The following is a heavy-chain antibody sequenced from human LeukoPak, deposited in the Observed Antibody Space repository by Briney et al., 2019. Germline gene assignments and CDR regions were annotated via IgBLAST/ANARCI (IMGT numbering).Heavy chain of an antibody. J-gene: IGHJ3*01. CDR3: ARPSYCGGDCYYAFDF. CDR2: IKQDGSEK. D-gene: IGHD2-21*02. V-gene: IGHV3-7*01. Sequence: GGSLRLSCAASGFTFSSYAMHWVRQAPGKGLEWVANIKQDGSEKYYVDSVKGRFTISRDNAKNSLYLQVNSLRGEDTAVYYCARPSYCGGDCYYAFDFWGQGTMVTVSS. CDR1: GFTFSSYA.